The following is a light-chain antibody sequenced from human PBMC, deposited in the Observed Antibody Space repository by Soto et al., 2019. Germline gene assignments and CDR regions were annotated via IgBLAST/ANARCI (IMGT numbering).Light chain of an antibody. CDR3: QQYGISPFT. Sequence: EIVLTQSPGTLSLSPGERATLSCRASQTVTSSYLAWYQQKPGQAPRLLIYGASSRATGIPDRFSGSGSEKDFILTVSRLEPEDFAVYYCQQYGISPFTFGQGTKLEIK. CDR1: QTVTSSY. J-gene: IGKJ2*01. V-gene: IGKV3-20*01. CDR2: GAS.